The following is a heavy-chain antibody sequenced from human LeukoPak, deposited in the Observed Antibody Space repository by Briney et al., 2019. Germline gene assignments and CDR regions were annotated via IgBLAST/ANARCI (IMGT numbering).Heavy chain of an antibody. CDR1: GYTFTSYD. V-gene: IGHV1-8*01. CDR3: ARVAPCSSTSCDDY. D-gene: IGHD2-2*01. J-gene: IGHJ4*02. Sequence: ASVKVSCKASGYTFTSYDINWVRQATGQGLEWMGWMNPNSGNTGYAQKFQGRVTMTRNTSISTAYMELSSLRSEDTAVYYCARVAPCSSTSCDDYWGQGTLVTVSS. CDR2: MNPNSGNT.